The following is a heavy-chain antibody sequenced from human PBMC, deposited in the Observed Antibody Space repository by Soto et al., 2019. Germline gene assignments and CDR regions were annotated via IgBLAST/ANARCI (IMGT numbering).Heavy chain of an antibody. V-gene: IGHV4-59*01. J-gene: IGHJ6*02. Sequence: PSETLSLTCTVSGGSISSYYWSWIRQPPGKGLEWIGYIYYSGSTDYNPSLKSRVTISVDTSKNQFSLKLSSVTAADTAVYYCARDLNFTGMDVWGQGTTVPVSS. CDR1: GGSISSYY. CDR3: ARDLNFTGMDV. CDR2: IYYSGST.